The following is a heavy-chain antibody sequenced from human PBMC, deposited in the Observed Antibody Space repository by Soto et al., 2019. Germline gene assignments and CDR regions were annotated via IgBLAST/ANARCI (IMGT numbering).Heavy chain of an antibody. J-gene: IGHJ6*03. D-gene: IGHD3-10*01. CDR2: IIPILGIA. CDR1: GGTFSSYT. Sequence: QVQLVQSGAEVKKPGSSVKVSCKASGGTFSSYTISWVRQAPGQGLEWMGRIIPILGIATYAQKFQGRVTITADKSTSTAYMELGSLRSEDTAVYYCARDRGVSSGRAKNYYYYYYMDVWGKGTTVTVSS. CDR3: ARDRGVSSGRAKNYYYYYYMDV. V-gene: IGHV1-69*08.